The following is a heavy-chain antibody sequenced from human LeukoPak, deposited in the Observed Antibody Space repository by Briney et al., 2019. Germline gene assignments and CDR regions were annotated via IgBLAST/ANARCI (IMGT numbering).Heavy chain of an antibody. CDR1: GFTVSSNY. V-gene: IGHV3-11*04. Sequence: GGSLRLSCAASGFTVSSNYMSWVRQAPGKGLEWVSYISSSGSTIYYADSVKGRFTISRDNAKNSLYLQMNSLRAEDTAVYYCARDGGYYDYVWGSYRHDAFDIWGQGTMVTVSS. D-gene: IGHD3-16*02. CDR3: ARDGGYYDYVWGSYRHDAFDI. J-gene: IGHJ3*02. CDR2: ISSSGSTI.